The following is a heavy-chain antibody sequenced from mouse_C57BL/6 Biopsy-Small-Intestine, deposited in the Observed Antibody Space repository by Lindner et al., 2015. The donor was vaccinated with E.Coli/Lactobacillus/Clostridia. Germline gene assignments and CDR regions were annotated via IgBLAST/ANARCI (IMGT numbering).Heavy chain of an antibody. D-gene: IGHD2-3*01. CDR1: GYTLTDYW. Sequence: VQLQESGAELMKPGASVRLSCKASGYTLTDYWIEWVKQRPGHGLEWIGEILPGSGNTNYSEKFKDKATFTAETSSNTVYMQLSSLTTEDSALYYCARTMMAAFAYWGQGTLVTVST. J-gene: IGHJ3*01. CDR2: ILPGSGNT. V-gene: IGHV1-9*01. CDR3: ARTMMAAFAY.